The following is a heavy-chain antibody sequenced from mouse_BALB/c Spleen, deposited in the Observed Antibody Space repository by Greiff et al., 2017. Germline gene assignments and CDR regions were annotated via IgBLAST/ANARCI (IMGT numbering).Heavy chain of an antibody. Sequence: VQLQQSGAELARPGASVKMSCKASGYTFTSYTMHWVKQRPGQGLEWIGYINPSSGYTNYNQKFKDKATLTADKSSSTAYMQLSSLTSEDSAVYYCETESLLRPLMGCWGRGTSVTVSS. V-gene: IGHV1-4*01. CDR1: GYTFTSYT. J-gene: IGHJ4*01. D-gene: IGHD1-2*01. CDR3: ETESLLRPLMGC. CDR2: INPSSGYT.